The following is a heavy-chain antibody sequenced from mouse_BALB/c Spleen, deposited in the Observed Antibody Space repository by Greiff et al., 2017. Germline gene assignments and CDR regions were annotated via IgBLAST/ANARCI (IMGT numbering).Heavy chain of an antibody. CDR2: ISYSGST. CDR1: GYSITSDYA. Sequence: DVKLQESGPGLVKPSQSLSLTCTVTGYSITSDYAWNWIRQFPGNKLEWMGYISYSGSTSYNPSLKSRISITRDTSKNQFFLQLNSVTTEDTATYYCARNGYALYYAMDYWGQGTSVTVSS. J-gene: IGHJ4*01. V-gene: IGHV3-2*02. D-gene: IGHD2-10*02. CDR3: ARNGYALYYAMDY.